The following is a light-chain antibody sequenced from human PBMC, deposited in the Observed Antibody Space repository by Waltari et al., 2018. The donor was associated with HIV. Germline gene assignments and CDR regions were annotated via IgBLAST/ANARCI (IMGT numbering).Light chain of an antibody. V-gene: IGKV3-11*01. CDR1: QSVSSY. J-gene: IGKJ4*02. CDR3: HQRSNWPLT. CDR2: EAS. Sequence: EIVLTHSPATLSLSPGERASLSCRASQSVSSYLAWYQQKPGQAPRLLIYEASNRATGIPARFSSSGSGTDFTLTISSLEPEDFAVYYGHQRSNWPLTFGGGTKVEIK.